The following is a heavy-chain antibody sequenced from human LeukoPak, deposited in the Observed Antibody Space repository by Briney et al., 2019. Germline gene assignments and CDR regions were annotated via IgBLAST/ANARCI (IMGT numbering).Heavy chain of an antibody. CDR3: ASRIVATRNYYYYYMDV. Sequence: PGGSLRLSCAASGFTFDDYGMSWVRQAPGKGLEWVSGINWNGGSTGYADSVKGRFTISRDHAKTSLYLQMNSLRAEDTALYYCASRIVATRNYYYYYMDVWGKGTTVTVSS. J-gene: IGHJ6*03. CDR1: GFTFDDYG. V-gene: IGHV3-20*04. CDR2: INWNGGST. D-gene: IGHD5-12*01.